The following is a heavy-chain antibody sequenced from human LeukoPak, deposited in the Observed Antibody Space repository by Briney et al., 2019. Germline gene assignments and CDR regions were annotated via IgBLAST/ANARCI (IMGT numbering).Heavy chain of an antibody. V-gene: IGHV3-53*01. CDR1: GFTFSSYW. D-gene: IGHD3-10*01. J-gene: IGHJ6*03. Sequence: GGSLRLSCAGSGFTFSSYWMSWVRQAPGKGLEWVSVTYSGGRTYYADSVKGRFTISRDNSKNTLFLQMDSLRAEDTAVYYCARVYYGSGSLYYYYYYMDVWGKGTTVIISS. CDR3: ARVYYGSGSLYYYYYYMDV. CDR2: TYSGGRT.